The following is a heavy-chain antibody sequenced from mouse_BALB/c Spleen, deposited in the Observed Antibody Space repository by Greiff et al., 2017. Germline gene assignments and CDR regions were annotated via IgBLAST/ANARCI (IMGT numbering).Heavy chain of an antibody. CDR1: GYTFTSYW. D-gene: IGHD4-1*01. CDR2: INPSTGYT. V-gene: IGHV1-7*01. J-gene: IGHJ3*01. Sequence: QVQLQQSGAELAKPGASVKMSCKASGYTFTSYWMHWVKQRPGQGLEWIGYINPSTGYTEYNQKFKDKATLTADKSSSTAYMQLSSLTSEDSAVYYCARKGTGSSWFAYWGQGTLVTVSA. CDR3: ARKGTGSSWFAY.